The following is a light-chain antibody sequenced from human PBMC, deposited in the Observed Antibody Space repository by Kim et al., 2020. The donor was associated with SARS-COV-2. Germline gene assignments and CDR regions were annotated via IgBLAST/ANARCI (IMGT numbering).Light chain of an antibody. Sequence: AQGKTARITCGGNNIGSKSVHWYQQEPGQAPVLVIYYDSDRPSGIPERFSGSNSGNTATLTISRVEAGDEADYYCQVWDSSSDHWVFGGGTQLTVL. CDR3: QVWDSSSDHWV. CDR1: NIGSKS. V-gene: IGLV3-21*04. CDR2: YDS. J-gene: IGLJ3*02.